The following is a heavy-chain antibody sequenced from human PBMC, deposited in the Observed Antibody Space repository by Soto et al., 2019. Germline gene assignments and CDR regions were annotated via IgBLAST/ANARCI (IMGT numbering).Heavy chain of an antibody. CDR2: IYYSGST. CDR3: ARDLYGSGSYRANWFDP. D-gene: IGHD3-10*01. J-gene: IGHJ5*02. V-gene: IGHV4-31*03. Sequence: PSETLSLTCTVSGGSISSGGYYWSWIRQHPGKGLEWIGYIYYSGSTYYNPSLKSRVTISVDTSKNQFSLKLSSVTAADTAVYYCARDLYGSGSYRANWFDPWGQGTLVTVSS. CDR1: GGSISSGGYY.